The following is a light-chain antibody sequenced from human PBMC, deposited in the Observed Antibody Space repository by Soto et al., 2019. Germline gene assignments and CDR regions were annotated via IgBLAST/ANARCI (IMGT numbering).Light chain of an antibody. CDR2: DVT. CDR1: RSDVGGYNF. V-gene: IGLV2-14*01. J-gene: IGLJ2*01. Sequence: QSVLTQPASVSGSPGQSITISCTGTRSDVGGYNFVSWYQQHTGKVPKLLIYDVTHRPSGVSNRFSASKSANTASLTISGLQAEDEADYYCSSYTSTNTLVFGGGTKLTVL. CDR3: SSYTSTNTLV.